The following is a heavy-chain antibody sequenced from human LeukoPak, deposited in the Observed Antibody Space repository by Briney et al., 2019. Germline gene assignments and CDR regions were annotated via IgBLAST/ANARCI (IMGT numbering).Heavy chain of an antibody. D-gene: IGHD6-19*01. Sequence: GGSLRLSCAASGFTFSSYAMSWVRQAPGKGLEWVSAITSGGTTYYADSVKGRFTISRDNSKNTLYLQMNSLRAEDTAVYYCAKLAVDLAFDIWGQGTMVTVSS. CDR2: ITSGGTT. V-gene: IGHV3-23*01. CDR3: AKLAVDLAFDI. CDR1: GFTFSSYA. J-gene: IGHJ3*02.